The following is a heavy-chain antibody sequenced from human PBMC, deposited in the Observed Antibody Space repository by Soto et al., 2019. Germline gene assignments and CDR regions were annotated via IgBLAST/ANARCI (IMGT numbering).Heavy chain of an antibody. CDR2: INAGNGYT. J-gene: IGHJ4*02. D-gene: IGHD3-3*01. V-gene: IGHV1-3*01. CDR1: GYTFTSYA. CDR3: ARGSPLDFRTHN. Sequence: GXSVKVSCKASGYTFTSYAIHWVRQAPGQRLEWMGWINAGNGYTKCSQNFQGRVTITRDTSASTAYMELSSLRAEDTAVYYCARGSPLDFRTHNWGQGTLVTVSS.